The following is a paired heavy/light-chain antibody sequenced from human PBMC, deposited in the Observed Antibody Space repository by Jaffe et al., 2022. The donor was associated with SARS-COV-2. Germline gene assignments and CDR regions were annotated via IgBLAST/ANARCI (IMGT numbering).Heavy chain of an antibody. J-gene: IGHJ4*02. CDR2: ISSRGSYI. D-gene: IGHD7-27*01. CDR1: GFTFSNYN. Sequence: EVQLVESGGGLVKPGGSLRLSCVASGFTFSNYNLNWVRQAPGKGLEWVSSISSRGSYIYYADSLKGRFTISRDNAKSSLFLQMNSLRAEDTAVYYCARDRGGNSGYFDSWGQGTLVTVST. V-gene: IGHV3-21*02. CDR3: ARDRGGNSGYFDS.
Light chain of an antibody. V-gene: IGKV1-5*03. CDR1: QSISTW. CDR3: QHYASYSGT. CDR2: TAS. Sequence: DIQMTQSPSTLSASVGDTVTITCRASQSISTWLAWYQQKPGKAPKLLIYTASTLEDGVPSRFSGSGSGTEFTLTISSLQPDDFATYYCQHYASYSGTFGQGTKVEIK. J-gene: IGKJ1*01.